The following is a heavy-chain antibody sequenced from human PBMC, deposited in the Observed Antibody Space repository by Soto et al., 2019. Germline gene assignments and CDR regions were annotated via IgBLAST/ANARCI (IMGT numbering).Heavy chain of an antibody. D-gene: IGHD6-13*01. CDR1: GYTFTGYY. J-gene: IGHJ6*02. CDR2: INPNSGGT. V-gene: IGHV1-2*02. CDR3: ARVTLIAAAGTSSFYGMDV. Sequence: GASVKVSCKASGYTFTGYYMHWVRQAPGQGLEWMGWINPNSGGTNYAQKFQGRVTMTRDTSISTAYMELSRLRSDDTAVYYCARVTLIAAAGTSSFYGMDVWGQGTTVTVSS.